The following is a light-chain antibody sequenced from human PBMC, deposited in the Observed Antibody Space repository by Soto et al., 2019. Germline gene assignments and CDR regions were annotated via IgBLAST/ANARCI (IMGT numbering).Light chain of an antibody. CDR2: NNS. CDR1: SSNIGSKS. Sequence: QLVLTQPPSASGTPGQRVTISCSGSSSNIGSKSVNWYQQLPGTAPKLLILNNSQRPSGVPERFSGSKSGTSASLAISGLQSEDEADYYCAAWDDSLSGPVFGGGTKVTVL. J-gene: IGLJ3*02. CDR3: AAWDDSLSGPV. V-gene: IGLV1-44*01.